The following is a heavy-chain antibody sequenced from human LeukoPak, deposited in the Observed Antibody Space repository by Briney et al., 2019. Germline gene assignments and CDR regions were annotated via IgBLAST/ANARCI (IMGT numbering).Heavy chain of an antibody. CDR2: INPNSGDT. Sequence: ASVKVSCKASGYTFTGYYIHWVRQAPGQGLEWMGKINPNSGDTDYAQKFQGRVTMTRDTSITTAYMELSRLRSADTAVYYCATVGMGGELNYWGQGTLVTVSS. D-gene: IGHD3-10*01. CDR1: GYTFTGYY. CDR3: ATVGMGGELNY. J-gene: IGHJ4*02. V-gene: IGHV1-2*02.